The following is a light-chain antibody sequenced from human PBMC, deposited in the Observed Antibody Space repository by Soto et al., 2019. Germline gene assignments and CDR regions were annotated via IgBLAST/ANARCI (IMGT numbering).Light chain of an antibody. CDR2: EVS. CDR3: SSYTSSSTAV. V-gene: IGLV2-18*02. CDR1: SSDVGGYNR. J-gene: IGLJ1*01. Sequence: QSALTQPPSVSGSPGQSVTISCTGTSSDVGGYNRVSWYRQPPGTAPKLMIYEVSSRPSGVPDRFSGSKSGNTASLTISGLQAEDEADSYCSSYTSSSTAVFGTGTKVTVL.